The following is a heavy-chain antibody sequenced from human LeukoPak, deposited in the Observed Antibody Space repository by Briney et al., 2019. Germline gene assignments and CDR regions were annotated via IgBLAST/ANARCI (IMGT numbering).Heavy chain of an antibody. D-gene: IGHD7-27*01. CDR1: GFTFSSYS. Sequence: GGSLRLSCAASGFTFSSYSMNWVRQAPGKGLEWVSSISSSSSHIYYADSVKGRFTISRDNAKNSLYLQMNSLRAEDTAVYYCARDPLNWGRSGYFDYWGQGTLVTVFS. CDR2: ISSSSSHI. J-gene: IGHJ4*02. CDR3: ARDPLNWGRSGYFDY. V-gene: IGHV3-21*01.